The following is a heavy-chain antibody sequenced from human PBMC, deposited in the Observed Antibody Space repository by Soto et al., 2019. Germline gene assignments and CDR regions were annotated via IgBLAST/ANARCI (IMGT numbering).Heavy chain of an antibody. CDR1: GYTFTSYG. CDR2: NSAYNGNT. J-gene: IGHJ1*01. D-gene: IGHD6-19*01. Sequence: ASVKVSCKASGYTFTSYGISWVRQAPGQGLEWMGWNSAYNGNTNYAQKLQGRVTMTTDTSTSTAYMELRSLRSDDTAVYYCARDGSGWSAEYFQHWGQGTLVTVSS. CDR3: ARDGSGWSAEYFQH. V-gene: IGHV1-18*01.